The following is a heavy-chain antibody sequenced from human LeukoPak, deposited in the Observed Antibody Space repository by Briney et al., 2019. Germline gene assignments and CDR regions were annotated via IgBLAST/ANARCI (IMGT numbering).Heavy chain of an antibody. CDR3: ASPAESGSFDY. Sequence: GGSLRLSCAASGFTFSSYEMNWVRQAPGKGLEWVSYITSTSSYIYYADSVKGRFTISRDNAKSSLYLQMNSLRAEDTAVYYCASPAESGSFDYWGQGTLVTVSS. D-gene: IGHD7-27*01. CDR1: GFTFSSYE. J-gene: IGHJ4*02. CDR2: ITSTSSYI. V-gene: IGHV3-21*05.